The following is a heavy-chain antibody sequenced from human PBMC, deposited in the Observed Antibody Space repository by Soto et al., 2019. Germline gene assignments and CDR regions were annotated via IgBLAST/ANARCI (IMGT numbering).Heavy chain of an antibody. J-gene: IGHJ6*03. CDR3: ARGYYDILTGQVYYMDV. V-gene: IGHV3-33*01. D-gene: IGHD3-9*01. Sequence: GGSLRLSCAASGFTFSSYGMHWVRQAPGKGLEWVAVIWYDGSNKYYADSVKGRFTISRDNSKNTLYLQMNSLRAEDTAVYYCARGYYDILTGQVYYMDVWGKGTTVTVSS. CDR1: GFTFSSYG. CDR2: IWYDGSNK.